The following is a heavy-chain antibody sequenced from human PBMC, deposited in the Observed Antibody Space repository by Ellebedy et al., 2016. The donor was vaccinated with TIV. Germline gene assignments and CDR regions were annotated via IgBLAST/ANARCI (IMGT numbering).Heavy chain of an antibody. V-gene: IGHV3-49*02. Sequence: FTVSRDDSKNIAYLQMSSLKTDDTAVYYCARGRLEMSTTFDYWGQGTLVTVSS. J-gene: IGHJ4*02. CDR3: ARGRLEMSTTFDY. D-gene: IGHD5-24*01.